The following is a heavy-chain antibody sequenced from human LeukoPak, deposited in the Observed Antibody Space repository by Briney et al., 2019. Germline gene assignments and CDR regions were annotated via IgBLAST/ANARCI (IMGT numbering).Heavy chain of an antibody. V-gene: IGHV3-48*01. CDR1: GFTFSSYS. J-gene: IGHJ4*02. Sequence: PGGSLRLSCAASGFTFSSYSMNWVRQAPGKGLEWVSYISSSSSTIYYADSVKGRFTISRDNAKNSLYLQMNSLRAEDTAVYYCARDVATLSSGVDYWGQGTLVTVSP. CDR2: ISSSSSTI. D-gene: IGHD3-10*01. CDR3: ARDVATLSSGVDY.